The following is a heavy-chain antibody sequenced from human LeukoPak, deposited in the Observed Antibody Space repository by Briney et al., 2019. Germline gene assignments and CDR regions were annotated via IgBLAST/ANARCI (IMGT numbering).Heavy chain of an antibody. CDR1: GFTFTSSA. Sequence: SVKVSCKASGFTFTSSAVQWVRQARGQRLEWIGWIVVGSGNTNYAQKFQERVTITRDMSTSTAYMELSSLRSEDTAVYYCAAPAVAGYWYFDLWGCGTLVTVSS. D-gene: IGHD6-19*01. CDR3: AAPAVAGYWYFDL. J-gene: IGHJ2*01. V-gene: IGHV1-58*01. CDR2: IVVGSGNT.